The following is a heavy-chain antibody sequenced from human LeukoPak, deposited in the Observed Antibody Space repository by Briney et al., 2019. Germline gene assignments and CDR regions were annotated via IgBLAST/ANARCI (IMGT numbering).Heavy chain of an antibody. J-gene: IGHJ4*02. CDR1: GFTFSSYS. D-gene: IGHD3-3*01. V-gene: IGHV3-21*01. CDR2: ISSSSSYI. Sequence: GGSLRLSCAASGFTFSSYSMNWVRQAPGKGLEWVSSISSSSSYIYYADSVKGRFTISRDNAKNSLYLQMNSLRAEDTAVYYCARDPSYDPPVDYWGQGTLVTVSS. CDR3: ARDPSYDPPVDY.